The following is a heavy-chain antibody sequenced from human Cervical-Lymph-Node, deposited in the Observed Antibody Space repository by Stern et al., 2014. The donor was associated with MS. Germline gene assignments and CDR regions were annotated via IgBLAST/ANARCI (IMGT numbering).Heavy chain of an antibody. CDR2: ISGNDNYM. CDR3: ARAGSVSSSSYYYNGLDV. V-gene: IGHV3-21*01. J-gene: IGHJ6*02. CDR1: GFTFSSYA. Sequence: EVQLVGSGGGLVKPGGSLTLSCAASGFTFSSYAMHWVRQAPGKGMEWISSISGNDNYMFYAHSMKGRFIISRDNAKSSLYLRVNSLRDEDTAVYFCARAGSVSSSSYYYNGLDVWGQGTTVTVSS. D-gene: IGHD6-6*01.